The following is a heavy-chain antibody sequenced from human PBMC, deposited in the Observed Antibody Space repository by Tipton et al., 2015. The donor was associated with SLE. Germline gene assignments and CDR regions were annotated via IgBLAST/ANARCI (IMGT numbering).Heavy chain of an antibody. CDR3: AKGGITIFGVATSDV. D-gene: IGHD3-3*01. V-gene: IGHV3-21*04. J-gene: IGHJ6*04. CDR2: ISSSSSYI. Sequence: SLRLSCAASGFTFSSYSMNWVRQAPGKGLEWVSSISSSSSYIYYADSVKGRFTISRDNAKNSLYLQMNSLRAEDTAVYYCAKGGITIFGVATSDVWGKGTTVTVSS. CDR1: GFTFSSYS.